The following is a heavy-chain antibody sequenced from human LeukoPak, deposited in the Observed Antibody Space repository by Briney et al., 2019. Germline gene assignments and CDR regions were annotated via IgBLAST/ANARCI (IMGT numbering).Heavy chain of an antibody. J-gene: IGHJ4*02. CDR3: ARLCVSGSWYRGYYFDY. CDR1: GFTFDDYG. CDR2: INWNGGST. Sequence: GGSLRLSCAASGFTFDDYGMSWVRQAPGKGLEWVSGINWNGGSTGYADSVKGRFTISRDNAKNSLYLQMNSLRAEDTALYYCARLCVSGSWYRGYYFDYWGQGTLVTVSS. D-gene: IGHD6-13*01. V-gene: IGHV3-20*04.